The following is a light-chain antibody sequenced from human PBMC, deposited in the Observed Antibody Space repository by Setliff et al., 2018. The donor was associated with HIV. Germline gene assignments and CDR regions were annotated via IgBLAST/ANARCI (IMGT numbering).Light chain of an antibody. V-gene: IGLV2-18*02. CDR1: SSDVGSYNR. J-gene: IGLJ3*02. CDR2: EVS. Sequence: QSVLTQPPSVSGSPGQSVTISCTGTSSDVGSYNRVSWYQQPPGTAPKLMIYEVSNRPSGAPDRFSGSKSGNTASLTISGLQAEDEADYYCSSYTTSSTRVFGGGTKVTVL. CDR3: SSYTTSSTRV.